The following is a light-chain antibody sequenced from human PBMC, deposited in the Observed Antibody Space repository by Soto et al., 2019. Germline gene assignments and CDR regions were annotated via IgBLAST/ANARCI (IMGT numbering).Light chain of an antibody. Sequence: QSALTQPASVSGSPGQSITISCTGTSSDVGAYSYVSWYRQHPGKAPKLMIYEVSNRPAGVSNRFSGSKSVNTASLTISGLQAEDEADYYCSSYTTTSSYVFGTGTKVTVL. CDR3: SSYTTTSSYV. CDR1: SSDVGAYSY. CDR2: EVS. J-gene: IGLJ1*01. V-gene: IGLV2-14*01.